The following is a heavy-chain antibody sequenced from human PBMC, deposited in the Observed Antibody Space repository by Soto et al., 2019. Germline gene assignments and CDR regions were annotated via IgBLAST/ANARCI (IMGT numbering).Heavy chain of an antibody. CDR3: ARVKWELTISDAFDI. CDR1: GYTFTSYA. CDR2: INAGNGNT. D-gene: IGHD1-26*01. V-gene: IGHV1-3*01. J-gene: IGHJ3*02. Sequence: ASVKVSCKASGYTFTSYAMHWVRQAPGQRLEWMGWINAGNGNTKYSQKFQGRVTITRDTSASTAYMELSSLRSEDTAVYYCARVKWELTISDAFDIWGQGTMVTVSS.